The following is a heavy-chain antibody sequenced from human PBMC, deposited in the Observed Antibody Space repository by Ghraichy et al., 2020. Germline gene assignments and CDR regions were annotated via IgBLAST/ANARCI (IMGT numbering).Heavy chain of an antibody. D-gene: IGHD3-10*01. J-gene: IGHJ4*02. CDR2: IYHSGST. CDR1: GYSISSGYY. Sequence: ESLNISCTVSGYSISSGYYWGWIRQPPGKGLEWIGSIYHSGSTYYNPSLKSRVTISVDTSKNQFSLKLSSVTAADTAVYYCARVRHGSGSYLYYFDYWGQGTLVTVSS. CDR3: ARVRHGSGSYLYYFDY. V-gene: IGHV4-38-2*02.